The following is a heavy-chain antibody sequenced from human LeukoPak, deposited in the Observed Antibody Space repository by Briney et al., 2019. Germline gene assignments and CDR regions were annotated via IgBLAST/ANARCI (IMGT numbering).Heavy chain of an antibody. CDR3: ARHLYQMATSSFDY. Sequence: PSETLSLTCTVSGGSISSSSYYWGWIRQPPGKGLEWIGSIYYSGSTYYNPSLKSRVTISVDTSKSQFSLKLSSVTAADTAVYYCARHLYQMATSSFDYWGQGTLVTVSS. V-gene: IGHV4-39*01. CDR1: GGSISSSSYY. D-gene: IGHD5-24*01. J-gene: IGHJ4*02. CDR2: IYYSGST.